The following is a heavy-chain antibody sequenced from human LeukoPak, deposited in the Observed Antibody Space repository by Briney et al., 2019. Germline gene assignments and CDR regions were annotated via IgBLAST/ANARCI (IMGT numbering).Heavy chain of an antibody. D-gene: IGHD2-2*01. CDR3: AKLGDIVVVPAAGWVDY. V-gene: IGHV3-23*01. Sequence: GGSLRLSCAASGFTFSSYWMSWVRQAPGKGLEWVSAISGSGGSTYYADSVKGRFTISRDNSKNTLYLQMNSLRAEDTAVYYCAKLGDIVVVPAAGWVDYWGQGTLVTVSS. J-gene: IGHJ4*02. CDR2: ISGSGGST. CDR1: GFTFSSYW.